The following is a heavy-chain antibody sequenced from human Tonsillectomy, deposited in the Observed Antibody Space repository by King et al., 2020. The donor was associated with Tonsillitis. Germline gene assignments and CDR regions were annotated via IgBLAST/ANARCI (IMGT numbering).Heavy chain of an antibody. CDR3: ARPPYCGGDCYTWYFDL. D-gene: IGHD2-21*02. V-gene: IGHV5-10-1*01. Sequence: VQLVQSGAEVKKPGESLRISCKSSGYSFSSYWISWVRQMPGKGLEWMGRIDPSDSYTDYSPSFQGHVTISADKSITTAYLQWSSLKASDSAMYHCARPPYCGGDCYTWYFDLWGRGTLVTVSS. CDR1: GYSFSSYW. J-gene: IGHJ2*01. CDR2: IDPSDSYT.